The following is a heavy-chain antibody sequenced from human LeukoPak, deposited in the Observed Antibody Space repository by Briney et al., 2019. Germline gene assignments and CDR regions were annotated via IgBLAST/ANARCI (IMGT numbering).Heavy chain of an antibody. J-gene: IGHJ4*02. CDR2: ISYDGSNK. CDR3: AKGLRYFDWLSSVDY. Sequence: GRSLRLSCAASGFTFSSYGMHWVRQAPGKGLEWVAVISYDGSNKYYADSVKGRFTISRDNSKNTLYPQMNSLRAEDTAVYYCAKGLRYFDWLSSVDYWGQGTLVTVSS. CDR1: GFTFSSYG. V-gene: IGHV3-30*18. D-gene: IGHD3-9*01.